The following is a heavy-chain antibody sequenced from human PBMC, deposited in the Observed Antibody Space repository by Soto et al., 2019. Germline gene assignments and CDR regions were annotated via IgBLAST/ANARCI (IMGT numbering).Heavy chain of an antibody. Sequence: EASVKVSCKASGYTFTSYGISWVRQAPGQGLEWMGWISAYNGNTNYAQKLQGRVTMTTDTSTSTAYMELRSSVTAADTAVYYCARAEYSSSPWGYYYYYYGMDVWGQGTTVTVSS. V-gene: IGHV1-18*01. D-gene: IGHD6-6*01. CDR2: ISAYNGNT. CDR3: ARAEYSSSPWGYYYYYYGMDV. J-gene: IGHJ6*02. CDR1: GYTFTSYG.